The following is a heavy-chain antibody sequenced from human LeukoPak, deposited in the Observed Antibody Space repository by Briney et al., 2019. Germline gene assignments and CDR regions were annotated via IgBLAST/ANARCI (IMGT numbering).Heavy chain of an antibody. D-gene: IGHD3-10*01. CDR3: VRDGEGVGISVNYWFPP. V-gene: IGHV1-8*01. CDR2: MNPNTGNT. J-gene: IGHJ5*02. Sequence: ASVKVSCKASGFPFTRYDIDWVRQTSAQGLEWMGWMNPNTGNTGYAQKLQGRVTMTRETSTSTAYMELRDLRFEETAVYYCVRDGEGVGISVNYWFPPGGQGTLVTVPS. CDR1: GFPFTRYD.